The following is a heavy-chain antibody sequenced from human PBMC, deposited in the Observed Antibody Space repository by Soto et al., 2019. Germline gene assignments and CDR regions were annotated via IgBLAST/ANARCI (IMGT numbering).Heavy chain of an antibody. CDR1: GGSISSGGYS. D-gene: IGHD3-22*01. V-gene: IGHV4-30-2*01. J-gene: IGHJ3*02. CDR3: ARTYDDSGPNSGGYGFDI. CDR2: TYHTGTA. Sequence: PSETLSLTCAVSGGSISSGGYSWTWIRQPPGKGLEWVGHTYHTGTAYYSPSLKSRVTISVDTSKNQFSLKLTSATAADTAVYYCARTYDDSGPNSGGYGFDIWGPGTMVTVS.